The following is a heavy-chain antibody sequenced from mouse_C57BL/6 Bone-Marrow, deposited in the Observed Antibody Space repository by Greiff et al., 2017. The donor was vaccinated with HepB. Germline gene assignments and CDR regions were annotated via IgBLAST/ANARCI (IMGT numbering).Heavy chain of an antibody. CDR2: IDPETGGT. D-gene: IGHD2-3*01. CDR1: GYTFTDYE. J-gene: IGHJ3*01. CDR3: TRSDDGYYRYWFAY. Sequence: VQLQESGPELVKPGASVKLSCKASGYTFTDYEMHWVKQTPVHGLEWIGAIDPETGGTAYNQKFKGKAILTADKSSSTAYMELRSLTSEDSAVYYCTRSDDGYYRYWFAYWGQGTLVTVSA. V-gene: IGHV1-15*01.